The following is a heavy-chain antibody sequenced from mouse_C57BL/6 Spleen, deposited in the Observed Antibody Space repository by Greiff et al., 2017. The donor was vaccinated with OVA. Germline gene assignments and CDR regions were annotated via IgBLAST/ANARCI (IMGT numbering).Heavy chain of an antibody. D-gene: IGHD2-5*01. Sequence: VQLQQSGAELVRPGASVKLSCTASGFNIKDYYMHWVKQRPEQGLEWIGRIDPEDGDTEYAPQFQGKATMTADTSSNTAYLQLSSLTSEDTAVYYCTTGSNYAWFAYWGQGTLVTVSA. J-gene: IGHJ3*01. CDR2: IDPEDGDT. CDR3: TTGSNYAWFAY. CDR1: GFNIKDYY. V-gene: IGHV14-1*01.